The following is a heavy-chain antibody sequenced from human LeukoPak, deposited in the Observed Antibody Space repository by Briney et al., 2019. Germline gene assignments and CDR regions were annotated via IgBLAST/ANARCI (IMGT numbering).Heavy chain of an antibody. Sequence: GGSLRLSCAASGFTFGDYAMSWVRQAPGKGLEWVGFIQAKAYGGATKYAASVNGRFSISRDDSQSIANLQMNDLKTEDTAVYYCTRAPHPRCSSSGCYLDYWGQGTLVTVSS. V-gene: IGHV3-49*04. CDR2: IQAKAYGGAT. J-gene: IGHJ4*02. CDR3: TRAPHPRCSSSGCYLDY. CDR1: GFTFGDYA. D-gene: IGHD2-2*01.